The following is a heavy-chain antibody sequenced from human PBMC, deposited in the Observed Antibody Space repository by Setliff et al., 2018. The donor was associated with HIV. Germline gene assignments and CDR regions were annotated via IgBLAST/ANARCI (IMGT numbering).Heavy chain of an antibody. D-gene: IGHD5-18*01. CDR2: VSSSGTT. Sequence: SETLSLTCAVSGGSITNKYWSWIRQPPGKGLEWLGYVSSSGTTNYNPSLESRLTISVDTSKNQVSLRLSSVTAADTAVYFCARVVSRREDRGTWMKLWLAPYYMDVWGKGTTVTVS. J-gene: IGHJ6*03. CDR3: ARVVSRREDRGTWMKLWLAPYYMDV. V-gene: IGHV4-59*01. CDR1: GGSITNKY.